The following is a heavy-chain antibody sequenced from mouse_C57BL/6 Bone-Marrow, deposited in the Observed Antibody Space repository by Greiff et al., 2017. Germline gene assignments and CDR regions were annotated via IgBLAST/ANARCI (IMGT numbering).Heavy chain of an antibody. D-gene: IGHD2-12*01. CDR2: INPSTGGT. Sequence: VQLQQSGPELVKPGASVKISCKASGYSFTGYYMNWVKQSPEKSLEWIGEINPSTGGTNYNQKFKAKATLTVDKSSSTAYMQLKSLTSEDSAVYYCARNRELTFAYWGQGTRVTVSA. CDR1: GYSFTGYY. J-gene: IGHJ3*01. CDR3: ARNRELTFAY. V-gene: IGHV1-42*01.